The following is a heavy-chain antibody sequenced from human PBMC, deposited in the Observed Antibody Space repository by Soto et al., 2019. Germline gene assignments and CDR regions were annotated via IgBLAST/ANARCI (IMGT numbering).Heavy chain of an antibody. CDR1: GGSISGGDYY. J-gene: IGHJ6*02. CDR3: ARDQYYYDSSGAMDV. D-gene: IGHD3-22*01. V-gene: IGHV4-30-4*01. Sequence: SETLSLTCTVSGGSISGGDYYWSWIRQPPGEGLEWIGYIYYSGSTYYNPSLKSRVTISVDTSNNQFSLKLSSVTAADTAVYYCARDQYYYDSSGAMDVWGQGTTVTVSS. CDR2: IYYSGST.